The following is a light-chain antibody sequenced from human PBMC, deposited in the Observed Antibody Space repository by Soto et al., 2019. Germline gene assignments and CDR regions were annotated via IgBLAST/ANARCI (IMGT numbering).Light chain of an antibody. V-gene: IGLV2-14*01. CDR2: EVN. CDR3: SSYAGNNMYVV. CDR1: SSDIGAYDY. J-gene: IGLJ2*01. Sequence: QSALTQPASLSGSPGQSITISCTGTSSDIGAYDYVSWFQQHPGKAPKLMISEVNNRPSGVSNRFSGSKSGNTASLTVSGLQADDEAHYYCSSYAGNNMYVVFGGGTKVTVL.